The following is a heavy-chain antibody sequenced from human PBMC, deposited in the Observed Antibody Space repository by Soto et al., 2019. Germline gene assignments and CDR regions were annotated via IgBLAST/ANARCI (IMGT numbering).Heavy chain of an antibody. CDR1: GFTFSSYG. Sequence: GGSLRLSCAASGFTFSSYGMHWVRQAPGKGLEWVAVISYDGSNKYYADSVKGRFTISRDNSKNTLYLQMNSLRAEDTAVYYCARAKYSGSYYGWFDPWGQGTLVTVSS. CDR3: ARAKYSGSYYGWFDP. J-gene: IGHJ5*02. V-gene: IGHV3-30*03. D-gene: IGHD1-26*01. CDR2: ISYDGSNK.